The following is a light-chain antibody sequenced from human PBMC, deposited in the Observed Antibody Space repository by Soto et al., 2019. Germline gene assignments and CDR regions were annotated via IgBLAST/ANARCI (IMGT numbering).Light chain of an antibody. CDR2: DVS. CDR3: CSYAGSYTVL. CDR1: SSDVGGYNY. V-gene: IGLV2-11*01. J-gene: IGLJ2*01. Sequence: QSALTQPRSVSGSPGQSVTISCTGTSSDVGGYNYVSWYQQHPGKAPKLMICDVSKRPSGVPDRFSGSKSGNTASLTISGLPDEDEDDYYCCSYAGSYTVLFGGGTKLTVL.